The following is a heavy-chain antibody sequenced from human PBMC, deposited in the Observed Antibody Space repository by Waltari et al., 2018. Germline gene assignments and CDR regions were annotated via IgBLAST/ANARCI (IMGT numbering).Heavy chain of an antibody. D-gene: IGHD6-13*01. V-gene: IGHV1-69*01. CDR1: GGTFSSYA. Sequence: QVQLVQSGAEMKKPGSSVNVSCKASGGTFSSYAITWVRQAPGQGLEWMGGIIPMFGRTNYAQKFQGRVTITADASTAYMELSGLRSEDTAVYYCASGSRPRQQLDWFDPWGQGTLVTVSS. J-gene: IGHJ5*02. CDR2: IIPMFGRT. CDR3: ASGSRPRQQLDWFDP.